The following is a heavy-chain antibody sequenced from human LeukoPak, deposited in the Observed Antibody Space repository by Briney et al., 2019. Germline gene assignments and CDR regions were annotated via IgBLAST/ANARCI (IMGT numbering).Heavy chain of an antibody. CDR3: AIEMEGDYGSGTFFDH. CDR2: ISSGGSTI. CDR1: EFVLSDYY. V-gene: IGHV3-11*01. D-gene: IGHD3-10*01. Sequence: QTGGSLRLSCAASEFVLSDYYMSWIRQAAGKVLEWVSYISSGGSTISYADSVRGRFTISRDNAKNSLYLQMNSLRAEDTAVYDCAIEMEGDYGSGTFFDHWGQGNMVTVSS. J-gene: IGHJ4*02.